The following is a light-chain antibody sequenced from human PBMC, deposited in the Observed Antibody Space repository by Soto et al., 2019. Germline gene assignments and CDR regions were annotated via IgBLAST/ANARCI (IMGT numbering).Light chain of an antibody. V-gene: IGLV2-8*01. CDR2: EVT. J-gene: IGLJ3*02. Sequence: QSVLTQPPSASGSPGQSVTISCTGTSSDVGGYNYVSWYQQYPGRAPKLMIYEVTKRPSGVPDRFSCSKSGNTASLTVSGLQAEDEADDYCSSYAASNNFYFVFGGGTKVTVL. CDR3: SSYAASNNFYFV. CDR1: SSDVGGYNY.